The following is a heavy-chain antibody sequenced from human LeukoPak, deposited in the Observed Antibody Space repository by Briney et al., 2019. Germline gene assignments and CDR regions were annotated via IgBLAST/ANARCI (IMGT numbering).Heavy chain of an antibody. D-gene: IGHD3-16*01. CDR2: IRNNGGRI. V-gene: IGHV3-23*01. CDR3: AIDPHWGTHS. J-gene: IGHJ4*02. Sequence: GEPLRLPCSASGFTLNTYTIFWLHHPPGKRLECVSIIRNNGGRIQYAHSVRGRFTNSRDNSKNVLYLQMNSLRVEDTAGYYCAIDPHWGTHSWGQGVLVTVSS. CDR1: GFTLNTYT.